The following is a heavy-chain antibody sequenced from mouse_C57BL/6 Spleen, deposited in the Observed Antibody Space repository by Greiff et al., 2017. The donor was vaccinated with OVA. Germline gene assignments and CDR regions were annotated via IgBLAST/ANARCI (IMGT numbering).Heavy chain of an antibody. J-gene: IGHJ2*01. CDR2: INPYNGGT. Sequence: VQLQQSGPVLVKPGASVKMSCKASGYTFTDYYMNWVKQSHGKSLEWIGVINPYNGGTSYNQKFKGKATLTVDKSSSTAYMELNSLTSEDSAVYYCARYYGSSPHFDYWGQGTTLTVSS. V-gene: IGHV1-19*01. CDR3: ARYYGSSPHFDY. CDR1: GYTFTDYY. D-gene: IGHD1-1*01.